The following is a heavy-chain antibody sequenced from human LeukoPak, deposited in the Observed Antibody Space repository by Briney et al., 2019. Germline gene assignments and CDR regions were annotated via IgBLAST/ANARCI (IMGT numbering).Heavy chain of an antibody. J-gene: IGHJ6*04. CDR2: ISHTGGA. D-gene: IGHD6-19*01. CDR3: ARGLRLPSRSTPAVPHV. Sequence: SETLSLTRAVSGGSVSGYYWTWVRQPLGKGLEWIGEISHTGGANYNPSLKSRVTIGLDTSKKQLSLKLESVTAADTAIYHCARGLRLPSRSTPAVPHVWSKGTTVTVSA. V-gene: IGHV4-34*01. CDR1: GGSVSGYY.